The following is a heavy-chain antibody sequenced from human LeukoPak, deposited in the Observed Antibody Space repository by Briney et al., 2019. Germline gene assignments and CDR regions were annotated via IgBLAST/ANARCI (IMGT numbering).Heavy chain of an antibody. CDR3: ARVWFGALDV. V-gene: IGHV3-30-3*01. CDR2: ISYDGSNK. D-gene: IGHD3-10*01. Sequence: GGSLRLSCAASGFTFSRFWMYWVRQAPGKGLEWVAVISYDGSNKYYADSVKGRFTISRDNSKNTLYLQMNSLRAEDTAVYYCARVWFGALDVWGQGTTVTVSS. J-gene: IGHJ6*02. CDR1: GFTFSRFW.